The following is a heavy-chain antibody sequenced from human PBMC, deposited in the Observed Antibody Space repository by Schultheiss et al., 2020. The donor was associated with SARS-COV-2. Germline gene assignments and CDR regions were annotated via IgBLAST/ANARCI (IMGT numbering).Heavy chain of an antibody. CDR3: ARDLQQWLVLSYYYGMDV. J-gene: IGHJ6*02. D-gene: IGHD6-19*01. CDR1: GFTFSSYS. CDR2: INSDGSST. Sequence: GGSLRLSCAASGFTFSSYSMNWVRQAPGKGLEWVSRINSDGSSTSYADSVKGRFTISRDNAKNTLYLQMNSLRAEDTAVYYCARDLQQWLVLSYYYGMDVWGQGTTVTVSS. V-gene: IGHV3-74*01.